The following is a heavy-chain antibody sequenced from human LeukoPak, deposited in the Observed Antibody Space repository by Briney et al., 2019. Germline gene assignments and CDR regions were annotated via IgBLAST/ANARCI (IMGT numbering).Heavy chain of an antibody. Sequence: PGGSLRLSCAASGFTFSDYYMSWIRQAPGKGLEWVSYISSSGSTIYHADSVKGRFTISRDNAKNSLYLQMNSLRAEDTAVYYCARGDVDTAMVTRRSRIWFGESPYGMDVWGQGTTVTVSS. CDR1: GFTFSDYY. J-gene: IGHJ6*02. D-gene: IGHD5-18*01. CDR2: ISSSGSTI. CDR3: ARGDVDTAMVTRRSRIWFGESPYGMDV. V-gene: IGHV3-11*01.